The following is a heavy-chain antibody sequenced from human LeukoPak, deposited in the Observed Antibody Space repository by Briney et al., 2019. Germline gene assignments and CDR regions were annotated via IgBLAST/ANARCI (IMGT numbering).Heavy chain of an antibody. J-gene: IGHJ4*02. CDR3: AREEVSYYYGSVKY. CDR1: GYTFTSYG. V-gene: IGHV1-18*01. D-gene: IGHD3-10*01. Sequence: ASVKVSCKASGYTFTSYGISWVRQAPGQGLEWMGWISAYNGNTNYAQKLQGRVTMTTDTSTSTAYMEMRSLRSDDSAVYYCAREEVSYYYGSVKYWGQGTLVTVSS. CDR2: ISAYNGNT.